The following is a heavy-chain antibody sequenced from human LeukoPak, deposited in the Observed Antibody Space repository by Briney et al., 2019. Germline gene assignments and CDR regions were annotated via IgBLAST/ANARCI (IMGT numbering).Heavy chain of an antibody. V-gene: IGHV4-39*07. Sequence: SETLSLTCTVSGGSISTSNYYWGWIRQPPGKGLEWIGNIFYSGSTYYSPSLRSRVTISLDTSRNQFSLKLSSVTAADTAVYYCARLGPAITMVRGVMGRGFDPWGQGTLVTVSS. CDR1: GGSISTSNYY. CDR3: ARLGPAITMVRGVMGRGFDP. D-gene: IGHD3-10*01. J-gene: IGHJ5*02. CDR2: IFYSGST.